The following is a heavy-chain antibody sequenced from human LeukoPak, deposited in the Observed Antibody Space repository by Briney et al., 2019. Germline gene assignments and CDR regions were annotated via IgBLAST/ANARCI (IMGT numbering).Heavy chain of an antibody. CDR2: ISAYNGNP. J-gene: IGHJ4*02. CDR1: GYTFTSYG. CDR3: ARQAYNGYYLFDS. V-gene: IGHV1-18*01. Sequence: ASVKVSCKASGYTFTSYGISWVRQAPGQGLEWMGWISAYNGNPNYAQKIQGRVTVTTDTSTSTAYMELSSLRSEDTAVYYCARQAYNGYYLFDSWGQGTLVTVSS. D-gene: IGHD3-3*01.